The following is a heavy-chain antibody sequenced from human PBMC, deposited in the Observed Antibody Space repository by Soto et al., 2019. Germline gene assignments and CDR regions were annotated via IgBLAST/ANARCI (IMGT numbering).Heavy chain of an antibody. CDR2: ISGSGGST. V-gene: IGHV3-23*01. CDR3: AKRLYYDYLDNWFDP. J-gene: IGHJ5*02. CDR1: GFTFSSYA. Sequence: EVQLLESGGGLVQPGGSLRLSCAASGFTFSSYAMRWVRQASGKGLEWVSAISGSGGSTYYADSVQGRFTISRDNSKNTLYLQMNSLRAEDTAVYYCAKRLYYDYLDNWFDPWGQGTLVTVSS. D-gene: IGHD3-3*01.